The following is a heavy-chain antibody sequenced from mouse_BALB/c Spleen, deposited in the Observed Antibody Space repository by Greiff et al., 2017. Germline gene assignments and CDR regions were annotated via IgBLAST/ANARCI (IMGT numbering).Heavy chain of an antibody. V-gene: IGHV5-17*02. CDR1: GFTFSSFG. CDR3: ARYLYYYGSSYLDY. Sequence: EVKVVESGGGLVQPGGSRKLSCAASGFTFSSFGMHWVRQAPEKGLEWVAYISSGSSTIYYADTVKGRFTISRDNPKNTLFLQMTSLRSEDTAMYYCARYLYYYGSSYLDYWGQGTTLTVSS. CDR2: ISSGSSTI. D-gene: IGHD1-1*01. J-gene: IGHJ2*01.